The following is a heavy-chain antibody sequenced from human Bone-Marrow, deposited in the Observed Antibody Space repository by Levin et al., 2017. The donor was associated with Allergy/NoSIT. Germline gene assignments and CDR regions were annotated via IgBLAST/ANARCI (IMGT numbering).Heavy chain of an antibody. Sequence: ASGPTLVKPTQTLTLTCTFSGFSLNATGVAVGWIRQPPGKALEWLALIYWDDDKRYSPSLNRRLTITKDSSKDQVVLTMTNVDPVDTAKYYCAYRHFECVGNKCYFWFDPWGQGALVTVSS. CDR3: AYRHFECVGNKCYFWFDP. V-gene: IGHV2-5*02. D-gene: IGHD2-21*01. J-gene: IGHJ5*02. CDR2: IYWDDDK. CDR1: GFSLNATGVA.